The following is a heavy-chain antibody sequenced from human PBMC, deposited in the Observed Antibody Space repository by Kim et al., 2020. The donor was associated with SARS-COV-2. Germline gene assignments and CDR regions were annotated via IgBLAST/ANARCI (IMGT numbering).Heavy chain of an antibody. CDR1: GGSISSGSYY. V-gene: IGHV4-61*02. Sequence: SETLSLTCTVSGGSISSGSYYWSWIRQPAGKGLEWIGRIYTSGSTNYNPSLKSRVTISVDTSKNQFSLKLSSVTAADTAVYYCARAGEMATIDYWGQGTLVTVSS. CDR3: ARAGEMATIDY. D-gene: IGHD5-12*01. CDR2: IYTSGST. J-gene: IGHJ4*02.